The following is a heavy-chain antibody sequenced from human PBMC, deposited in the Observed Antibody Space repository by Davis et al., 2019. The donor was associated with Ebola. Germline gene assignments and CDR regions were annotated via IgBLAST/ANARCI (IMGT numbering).Heavy chain of an antibody. CDR1: GFTFSNYA. Sequence: GESLKISCAASGFTFSNYAMSWVSQAPGRGLEWVANIKQDGIEKYYVDSVKGRFTISRDNAKNSLYLQMNSLIAEDTAVYYCARVRRFTAMAHFDYWGQGTLVTVSS. CDR3: ARVRRFTAMAHFDY. D-gene: IGHD5-18*01. J-gene: IGHJ4*02. CDR2: IKQDGIEK. V-gene: IGHV3-7*01.